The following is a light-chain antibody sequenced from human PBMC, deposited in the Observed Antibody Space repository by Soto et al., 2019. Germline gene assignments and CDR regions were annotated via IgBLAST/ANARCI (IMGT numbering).Light chain of an antibody. CDR2: DNI. CDR1: SSNIGNNA. V-gene: IGLV1-44*01. CDR3: AAWGDNLNGWV. J-gene: IGLJ3*02. Sequence: QSVLTQPPSASGTPGQRVTISCSGSSSNIGNNAVNWYQQFPGTAPKLLIYDNIQRPSGVPDRFSGSKSGTSASLAMSGLQSEDEADYYCAAWGDNLNGWVFGGGTKVTVL.